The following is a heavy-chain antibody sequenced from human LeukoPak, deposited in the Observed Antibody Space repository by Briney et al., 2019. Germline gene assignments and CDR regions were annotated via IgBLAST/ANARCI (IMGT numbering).Heavy chain of an antibody. Sequence: GGSLRLSCAASGFTFSNAWMSWVRQAPGKGLEWVGRIKSKTDGGTTDYAAPVKGRFTISRDDSKNTLYLQMNSLNTEDTAVYYCTAEYYRSSVDYWGQGTLVTVSS. CDR2: IKSKTDGGTT. J-gene: IGHJ4*02. CDR1: GFTFSNAW. D-gene: IGHD6-6*01. CDR3: TAEYYRSSVDY. V-gene: IGHV3-15*01.